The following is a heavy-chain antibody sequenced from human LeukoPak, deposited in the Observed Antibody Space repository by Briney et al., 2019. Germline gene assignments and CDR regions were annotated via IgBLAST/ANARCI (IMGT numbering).Heavy chain of an antibody. D-gene: IGHD3-10*01. V-gene: IGHV4-34*01. CDR2: INHGGST. CDR3: ARGGLQHYYGSGSHDY. CDR1: GGSFSGYY. Sequence: PSETLSLTCAVYGGSFSGYYWSWIRQPPGKGLEWIGEINHGGSTNYNPSLKSRATISVDTSKNHFSLKLSSVTAADTAVYYCARGGLQHYYGSGSHDYWGQGTLVTVSS. J-gene: IGHJ4*02.